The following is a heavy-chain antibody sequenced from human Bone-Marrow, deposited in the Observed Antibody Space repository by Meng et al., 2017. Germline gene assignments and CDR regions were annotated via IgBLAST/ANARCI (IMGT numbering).Heavy chain of an antibody. CDR1: GGSVSSGSYY. V-gene: IGHV4-61*01. CDR2: IYYSGST. Sequence: SETLSLTCTVSGGSVSSGSYYWSWIRQPPGKGLEWIGYIYYSGSTNYNPSLKSRVTISVDTSKNQFSLKLSSVTAADTAVYYCARDIYDSSGPVQPGVYYFDYWGQGTLVTVSS. CDR3: ARDIYDSSGPVQPGVYYFDY. D-gene: IGHD3-22*01. J-gene: IGHJ4*02.